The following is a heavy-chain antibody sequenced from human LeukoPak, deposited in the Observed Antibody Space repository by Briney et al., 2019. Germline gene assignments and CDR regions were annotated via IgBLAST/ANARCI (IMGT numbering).Heavy chain of an antibody. Sequence: SETLSLTCTVSGASISSYYWSWIRLPAGKGLEWIGRIDNSGITSYNPSLKSRVTMSVDTSKNQFSLNLRSVTAADTAVYYCASTGTTLVYWGQGILVTVSS. CDR2: IDNSGIT. CDR1: GASISSYY. V-gene: IGHV4-4*07. CDR3: ASTGTTLVY. D-gene: IGHD1-1*01. J-gene: IGHJ4*02.